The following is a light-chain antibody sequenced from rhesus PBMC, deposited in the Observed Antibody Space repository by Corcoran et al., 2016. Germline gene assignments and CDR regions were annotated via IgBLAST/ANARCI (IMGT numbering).Light chain of an antibody. J-gene: IGKJ2*01. CDR3: QHNCGTPYS. Sequence: DIQMTQSPSSLSASVGDRVTIICRTSENVNNYLNWYQQKPGKAPKLLIYKASTLQSGVPSRCSGSGSGTDYTFTICSLQSEDVATYCCQHNCGTPYSFGQGTKVDIK. CDR1: ENVNNY. CDR2: KAS. V-gene: IGKV1-74*01.